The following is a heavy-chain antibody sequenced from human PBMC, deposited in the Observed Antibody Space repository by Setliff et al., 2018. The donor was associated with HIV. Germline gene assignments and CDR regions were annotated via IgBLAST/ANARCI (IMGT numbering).Heavy chain of an antibody. CDR1: GGTFSNYA. D-gene: IGHD3-16*02. CDR3: AVGDYVWGSYRLDF. J-gene: IGHJ4*02. V-gene: IGHV1-69*13. CDR2: IIPVFDTT. Sequence: SVKVSCQASGGTFSNYAFSWVRLAPGQGLEWMGGIIPVFDTTNYEKKFRDRVTITADESTSTVYLELISLRSEDTAVYYCAVGDYVWGSYRLDFWGQGTLSPSPQ.